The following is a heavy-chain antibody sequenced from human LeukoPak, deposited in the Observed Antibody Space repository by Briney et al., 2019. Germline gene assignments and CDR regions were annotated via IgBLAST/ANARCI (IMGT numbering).Heavy chain of an antibody. V-gene: IGHV1-2*02. D-gene: IGHD6-19*01. CDR1: GYTFTGYY. CDR3: AIDDIRIPVAGSGLGH. J-gene: IGHJ4*02. CDR2: INPASGDT. Sequence: ASVTVTCKASGYTFTGYYLQWVRQAPGQGLEWMGWINPASGDTNQAQKFQGRVTMTRHTSISTAYMELSSLRSDDTAVYYCAIDDIRIPVAGSGLGHWGQGSQVTVSS.